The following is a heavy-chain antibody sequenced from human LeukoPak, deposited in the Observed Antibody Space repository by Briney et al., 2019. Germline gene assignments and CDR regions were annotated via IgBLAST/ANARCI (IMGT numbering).Heavy chain of an antibody. CDR1: GYTFTSND. D-gene: IGHD3-22*01. CDR3: ARGVGFYYDSSGHYLNNAFDI. Sequence: ASVKVSCKASGYTFTSNDINWVRQATGQGLEWMGWMNPNSGNTGYAQKFQGRVTMTRNTSISTAYMELSSLRSEDTAVYYCARGVGFYYDSSGHYLNNAFDIWGQGTMVTVSS. J-gene: IGHJ3*02. CDR2: MNPNSGNT. V-gene: IGHV1-8*01.